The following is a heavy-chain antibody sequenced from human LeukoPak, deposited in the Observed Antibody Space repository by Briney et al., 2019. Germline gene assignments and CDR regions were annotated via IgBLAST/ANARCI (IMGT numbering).Heavy chain of an antibody. D-gene: IGHD3-3*01. CDR3: ARHPEPTRRPIFGAYYSYYMAV. CDR1: GFTFNDFG. CDR2: INGSGDIT. V-gene: IGHV3-20*04. Sequence: GGSLRLSCAASGFTFNDFGMSWVRQAPGGGLEWVSGINGSGDITFYGDSVKGRFTISRDNATHSLSLQLNILRVEDTALYYCARHPEPTRRPIFGAYYSYYMAVWGKGPTVPVSS. J-gene: IGHJ6*03.